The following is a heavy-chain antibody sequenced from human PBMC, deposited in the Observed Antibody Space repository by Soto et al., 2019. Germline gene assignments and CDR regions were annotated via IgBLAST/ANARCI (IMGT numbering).Heavy chain of an antibody. D-gene: IGHD3-3*01. Sequence: SETLSLTCAVYGGSFSGYYWSRIRQPPGKGLEWIGEINHSGSTNYNPSLKSRVTISVDTSKNQFSLKLSSVTAADTAVYYCARGRRGFWSGYYGRNYYGMDVWGQGTTVTVSS. CDR1: GGSFSGYY. V-gene: IGHV4-34*01. CDR3: ARGRRGFWSGYYGRNYYGMDV. J-gene: IGHJ6*02. CDR2: INHSGST.